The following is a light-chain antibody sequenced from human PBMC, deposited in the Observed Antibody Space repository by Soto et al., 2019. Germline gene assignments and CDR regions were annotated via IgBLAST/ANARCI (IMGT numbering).Light chain of an antibody. CDR2: EVN. J-gene: IGLJ3*02. CDR3: SSYTSSTTGV. CDR1: SSDVGGYNY. V-gene: IGLV2-14*01. Sequence: QLVLTQPASVSGSPGQSITISCTGTSSDVGGYNYVSWYQQHPGKAPKLMIYEVNYRPSGVSNRFSGSKSGNTASLTISGLQAEDEADYYCSSYTSSTTGVFGGGTKLTVL.